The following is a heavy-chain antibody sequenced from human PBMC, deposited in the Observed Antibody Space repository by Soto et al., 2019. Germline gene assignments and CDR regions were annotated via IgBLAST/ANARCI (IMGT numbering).Heavy chain of an antibody. J-gene: IGHJ5*02. V-gene: IGHV4-30-2*01. Sequence: PSETLSLTCAVSGGSISSGGYSWSWIRQPPGKGLEWIGYIYYSGSTNYNPSLKSRVTISVDRSKNQFSLKLSPVTAADTAVYYCARGLGPWGQGTLVTVSS. CDR1: GGSISSGGYS. D-gene: IGHD3-10*01. CDR2: IYYSGST. CDR3: ARGLGP.